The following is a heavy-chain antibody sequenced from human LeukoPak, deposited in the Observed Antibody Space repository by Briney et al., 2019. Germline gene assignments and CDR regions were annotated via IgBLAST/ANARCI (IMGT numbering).Heavy chain of an antibody. CDR1: GYTFTGYY. V-gene: IGHV1-2*02. J-gene: IGHJ4*02. Sequence: GASVKVSCKASGYTFTGYYMHWVRQAPGQGLEWMGWINPNTGGTNYAQKFQGRVTMTRDTSISTAYMDLSRLRSDDTAVYYCARRSGIAVAGAFDYWGQGTLVTVSS. CDR2: INPNTGGT. CDR3: ARRSGIAVAGAFDY. D-gene: IGHD6-19*01.